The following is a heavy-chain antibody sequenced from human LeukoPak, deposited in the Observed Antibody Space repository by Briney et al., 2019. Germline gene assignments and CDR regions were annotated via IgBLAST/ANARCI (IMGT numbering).Heavy chain of an antibody. CDR2: MNPNSGNT. J-gene: IGHJ5*02. CDR3: ARGGDFWSGYGYNWFDP. CDR1: GYTFTSYD. D-gene: IGHD3-3*01. Sequence: GASVKVSCKASGYTFTSYDINWVRQATGQGLEWMGWMNPNSGNTGYAQKFQGRVTITRNTSISTAYMELSSLRSEDTAVYYCARGGDFWSGYGYNWFDPWGQGTLVTVSS. V-gene: IGHV1-8*03.